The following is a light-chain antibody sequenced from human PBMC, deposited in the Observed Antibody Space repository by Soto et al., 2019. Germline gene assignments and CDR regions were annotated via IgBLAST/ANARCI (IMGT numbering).Light chain of an antibody. J-gene: IGKJ1*01. CDR3: RQRSSWPWT. Sequence: EIVLTQSPATLSLSPGERATVSCRASQSVSRFLAWYQQRPGQAPRLLIYEASNRATGIPARFSGSGSGTDFTLTISSLEPEDFAVYYCRQRSSWPWTFGQGTKVEIK. CDR2: EAS. V-gene: IGKV3-11*01. CDR1: QSVSRF.